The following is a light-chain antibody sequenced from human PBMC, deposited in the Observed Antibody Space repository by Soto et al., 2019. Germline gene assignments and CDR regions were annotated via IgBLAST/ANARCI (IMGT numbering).Light chain of an antibody. CDR2: AAS. V-gene: IGKV1-39*01. CDR3: QQYATSPLA. J-gene: IGKJ4*01. Sequence: DIQMTQSPSSLSASVGDRVTITCRASQSISSYLNWYQQKPGKAPKLLIYAASSLQSGVPSRFSGSGSGTDFTLTISRLEPEDFAVYFCQQYATSPLAFGGGTKVDIK. CDR1: QSISSY.